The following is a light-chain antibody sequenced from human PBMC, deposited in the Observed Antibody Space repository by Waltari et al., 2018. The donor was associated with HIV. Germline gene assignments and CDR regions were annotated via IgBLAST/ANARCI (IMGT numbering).Light chain of an antibody. CDR2: DAS. J-gene: IGKJ5*01. V-gene: IGKV3-11*01. CDR1: QSVRSY. CDR3: QQRSNWI. Sequence: EIVLTQSPATLPLSPGERATLSCRASQSVRSYLAWYQQKPGQAPRLLIYDASNRATGIPARFSGSGSGTDFTLTISSLEPEDFAVYYCQQRSNWIFGQGTRLEIK.